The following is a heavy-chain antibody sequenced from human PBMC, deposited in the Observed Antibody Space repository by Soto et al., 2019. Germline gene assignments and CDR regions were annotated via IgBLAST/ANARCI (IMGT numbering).Heavy chain of an antibody. V-gene: IGHV4-30-2*05. CDR2: IYHSGST. J-gene: IGHJ6*02. CDR1: GVSISSGGYS. D-gene: IGHD6-6*01. CDR3: ARGSSIAGLYYGMDV. Sequence: PSETLSLTCAVSGVSISSGGYSWSWIRQPPGKGLECIGYIYHSGSTYYNPSLKSRVTISLDTSKNQFSLKLSSVTAADTAVYYCARGSSIAGLYYGMDVWGQGTTATVSS.